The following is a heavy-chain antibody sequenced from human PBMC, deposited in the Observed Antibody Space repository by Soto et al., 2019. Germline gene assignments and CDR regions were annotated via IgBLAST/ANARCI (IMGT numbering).Heavy chain of an antibody. Sequence: QVQLVESGGGVVQPGRSLRLSCAASGFTFGSYGMHWVRQAPGKGLEWVAVISYDGSNKYYADSVKGRFTISRDSSKNTLYLQMNSLRAEDTAVYYCAKAGSVAFDYWGQGTLVTVSS. J-gene: IGHJ4*02. D-gene: IGHD2-15*01. V-gene: IGHV3-30*18. CDR2: ISYDGSNK. CDR3: AKAGSVAFDY. CDR1: GFTFGSYG.